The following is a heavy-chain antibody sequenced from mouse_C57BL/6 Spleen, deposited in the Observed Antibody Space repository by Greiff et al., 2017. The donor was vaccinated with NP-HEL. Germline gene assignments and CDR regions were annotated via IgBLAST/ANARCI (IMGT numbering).Heavy chain of an antibody. CDR1: GYAFTNYL. Sequence: QVQLQQSGAELVRPGTSVKVSCKASGYAFTNYLIEWVKQRPGQGLEWIGVINPGSGGTNYNEKFKGKATLTADKSSSTAYMQLSSLTSEDSAVYFCARAEGYYGSSYWYFDVWGTGTTVTVSS. V-gene: IGHV1-54*01. J-gene: IGHJ1*03. CDR2: INPGSGGT. CDR3: ARAEGYYGSSYWYFDV. D-gene: IGHD1-1*01.